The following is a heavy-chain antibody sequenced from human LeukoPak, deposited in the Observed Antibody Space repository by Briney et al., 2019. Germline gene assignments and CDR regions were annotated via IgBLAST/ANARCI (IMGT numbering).Heavy chain of an antibody. CDR2: IKQDGSEK. D-gene: IGHD6-19*01. V-gene: IGHV3-7*01. J-gene: IGHJ4*02. CDR3: TRLHNSGWTGY. Sequence: AGSLRLSCAASGFTFTSYWMSWVRQAPGKGLEWVANIKQDGSEKHYVDSVKGRFTISRDNTKNSLYLQMNSLRADDTAVYYCTRLHNSGWTGYWGQGTLVTVSS. CDR1: GFTFTSYW.